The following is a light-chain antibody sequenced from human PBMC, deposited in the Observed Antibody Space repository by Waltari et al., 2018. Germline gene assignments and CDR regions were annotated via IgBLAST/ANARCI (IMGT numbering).Light chain of an antibody. CDR2: RNS. J-gene: IGLJ2*01. Sequence: WYQQLPGTAPKLLIFRNSHWPSGVPDRFSGSRSGTSASLAITGLQADDEAIYYCQSYDNTLSVVFGGGTKVTVL. CDR3: QSYDNTLSVV. V-gene: IGLV1-40*01.